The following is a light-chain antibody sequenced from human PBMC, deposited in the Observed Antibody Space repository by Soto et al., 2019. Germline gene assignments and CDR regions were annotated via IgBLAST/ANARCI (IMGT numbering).Light chain of an antibody. Sequence: DIQMTQSPSSLSASVGDRVTITCRASQTINNFLNWYQHKPGRAPKLLIFAASSLQSGVPSRFSGSGSGTDFSLTISSLQPEDAATYYYQQRLRTPRTFGQGTKVEIK. J-gene: IGKJ1*01. CDR1: QTINNF. CDR2: AAS. CDR3: QQRLRTPRT. V-gene: IGKV1-39*01.